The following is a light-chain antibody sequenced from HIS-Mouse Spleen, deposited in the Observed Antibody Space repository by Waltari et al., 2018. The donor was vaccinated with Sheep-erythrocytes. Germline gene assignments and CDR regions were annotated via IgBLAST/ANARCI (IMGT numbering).Light chain of an antibody. CDR2: DAS. Sequence: EIVLPQSPATLSLSPGERATLSCRASQSVSSYLAWYQQKLGQAPRLLIYDASNRATGIPARFSGSGSGTDFTLTISSLEPEDFAVYYCQQRSNWPPLTFGGGTKVEIK. J-gene: IGKJ4*01. CDR3: QQRSNWPPLT. V-gene: IGKV3-11*01. CDR1: QSVSSY.